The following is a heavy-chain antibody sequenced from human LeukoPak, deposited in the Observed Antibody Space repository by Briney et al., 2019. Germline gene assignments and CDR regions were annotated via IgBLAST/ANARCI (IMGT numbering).Heavy chain of an antibody. CDR3: ARYCSGGSCDSSNWFDP. V-gene: IGHV4-39*01. Sequence: SETLSLTCIVSGGXISSSSYYWVWIRQPPGMGLEWFATIHNSGATYYNPSLKSRVTISVDTSKNQFSLKLSFVTAADTAVYYCARYCSGGSCDSSNWFDPWGQGTLVTVSS. J-gene: IGHJ5*02. CDR2: IHNSGAT. D-gene: IGHD2-15*01. CDR1: GGXISSSSYY.